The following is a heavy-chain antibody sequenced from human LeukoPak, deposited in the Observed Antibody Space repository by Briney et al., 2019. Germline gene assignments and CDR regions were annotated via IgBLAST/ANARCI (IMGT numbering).Heavy chain of an antibody. CDR1: GFTFSSYA. CDR3: ARVGGSSGYYFFDY. J-gene: IGHJ4*02. V-gene: IGHV3-30-3*01. D-gene: IGHD3-22*01. Sequence: PGGSLRLSCAASGFTFSSYAMHWVRQAPGKGLEWVAVISYDGSNKYYADSVKGRFTISRDNSKNTLYLQMNSLRAEDTAVYYCARVGGSSGYYFFDYWGQGTLVTVSS. CDR2: ISYDGSNK.